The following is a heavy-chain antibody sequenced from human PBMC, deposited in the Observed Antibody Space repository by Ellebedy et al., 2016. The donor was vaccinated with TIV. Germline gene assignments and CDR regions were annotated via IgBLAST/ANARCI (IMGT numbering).Heavy chain of an antibody. Sequence: SETLSLXXTVSGGSISSNSYYWGWVRQPPGKGLEWIGSIFYSGNTYYNPSLKSRATISVDMSKNQFSLKLTSMTAADTAVYYCARGPRWNTYFDSWGQGTLVTVSS. CDR2: IFYSGNT. CDR1: GGSISSNSYY. V-gene: IGHV4-39*07. D-gene: IGHD1/OR15-1a*01. CDR3: ARGPRWNTYFDS. J-gene: IGHJ4*02.